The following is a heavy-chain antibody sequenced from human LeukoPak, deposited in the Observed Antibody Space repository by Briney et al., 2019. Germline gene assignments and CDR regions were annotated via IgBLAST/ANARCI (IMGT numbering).Heavy chain of an antibody. CDR3: ARDHRREPPPSYFDY. D-gene: IGHD1-26*01. V-gene: IGHV1-18*01. CDR1: GYTFTSYG. CDR2: ISAYNGNT. Sequence: GASVKVSCKASGYTFTSYGISWVRQAPGQGLEWMGWISAYNGNTNYAQKLQGRVTMTTDTSTSTAYMELRSLRSDDTAVYYCARDHRREPPPSYFDYWGQGTLVTVSS. J-gene: IGHJ4*02.